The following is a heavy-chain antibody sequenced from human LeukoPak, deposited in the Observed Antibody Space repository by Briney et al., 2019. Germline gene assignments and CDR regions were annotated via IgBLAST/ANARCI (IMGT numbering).Heavy chain of an antibody. D-gene: IGHD3-16*01. CDR3: ARSYDYVWGSQYYFDY. CDR1: GGSFSGYY. V-gene: IGHV4-34*01. Sequence: SETLSLTCAVYGGSFSGYYWSWIRQPPGKGLEWIGEINHSGSTNYNPSLKSRVTISVDTSKNQFSLKLSSVTAADTAVYYCARSYDYVWGSQYYFDYWGQGTLVTVSS. CDR2: INHSGST. J-gene: IGHJ4*02.